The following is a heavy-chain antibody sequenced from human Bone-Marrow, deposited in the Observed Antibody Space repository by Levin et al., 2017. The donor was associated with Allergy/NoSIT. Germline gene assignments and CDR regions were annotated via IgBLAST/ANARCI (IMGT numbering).Heavy chain of an antibody. CDR1: GYTFTDYF. CDR2: IDPNSGDT. V-gene: IGHV1-2*02. Sequence: ASVKVSCKASGYTFTDYFIHWVRLAPGQGLEWMGWIDPNSGDTDSSQNFQGTVTMTRDTSISTAYMEVTSLTSNDTALYYCARISSAAFDMWGQGTVVTVSS. CDR3: ARISSAAFDM. J-gene: IGHJ3*02. D-gene: IGHD6-19*01.